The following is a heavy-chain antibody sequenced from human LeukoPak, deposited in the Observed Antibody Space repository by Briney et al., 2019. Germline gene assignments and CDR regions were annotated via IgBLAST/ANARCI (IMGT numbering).Heavy chain of an antibody. V-gene: IGHV1-46*01. Sequence: ASVKVSCKASGYTFTSYYMHWVRQAPGQGLEWMGIINPSGGSTSYAQKFQGRVTMTRDMSTSTVYMELSSLRSEDTAVYYCARGGRITMFGVVIMRGAFDIWGQGTMVTVSS. D-gene: IGHD3-3*01. CDR3: ARGGRITMFGVVIMRGAFDI. CDR2: INPSGGST. J-gene: IGHJ3*02. CDR1: GYTFTSYY.